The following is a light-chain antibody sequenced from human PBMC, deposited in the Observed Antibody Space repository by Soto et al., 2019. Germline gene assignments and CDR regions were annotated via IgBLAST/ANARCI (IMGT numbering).Light chain of an antibody. CDR2: WND. V-gene: IGLV1-47*01. CDR1: TSNIGSNY. Sequence: QSVLTQPPSASGTPGQRVTISCSGGTSNIGSNYVYWYQHLPGTAPKLLIYWNDQRPSAVPDRFSGSKSGTSASLAISGLRSQDEADYYCAAWDGTLSGVVFGGGTKVTVL. CDR3: AAWDGTLSGVV. J-gene: IGLJ3*02.